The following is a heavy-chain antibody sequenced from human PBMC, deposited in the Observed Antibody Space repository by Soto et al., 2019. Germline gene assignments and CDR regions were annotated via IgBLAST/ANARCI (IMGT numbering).Heavy chain of an antibody. J-gene: IGHJ5*02. V-gene: IGHV3-30*18. D-gene: IGHD2-2*01. CDR1: GFTFSSYG. CDR2: ISYDGSNK. Sequence: GCLGLAGSASGFTFSSYGMHWVRQAPGKGLEWVAVISYDGSNKYYADSVKGRFTISRDNSKNTLYLQMNSLRAEDTAVYYCAKDWDIVVVPAASPGWFDPWGQGTLVTVYS. CDR3: AKDWDIVVVPAASPGWFDP.